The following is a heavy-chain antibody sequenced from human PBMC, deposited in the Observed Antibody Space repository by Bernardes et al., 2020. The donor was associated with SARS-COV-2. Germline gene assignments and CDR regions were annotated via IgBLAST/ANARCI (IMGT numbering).Heavy chain of an antibody. D-gene: IGHD3-10*01. CDR2: IYYSGST. J-gene: IGHJ2*01. V-gene: IGHV4-59*01. Sequence: SETLSLTCTVSGVSIGSYYLAWIRQPPGKGLEWIGYIYYSGSTTYNPSHKSRVTISVDRSQNQFSLNLSSVTPADTAVYYCARDLSHLVRRGFDLWGRGTLVTVSS. CDR3: ARDLSHLVRRGFDL. CDR1: GVSIGSYY.